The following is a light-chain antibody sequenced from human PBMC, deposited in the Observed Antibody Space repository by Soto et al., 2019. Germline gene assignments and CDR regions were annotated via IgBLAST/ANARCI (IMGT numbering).Light chain of an antibody. J-gene: IGLJ2*01. Sequence: QSVLTQPPSASGTPGQRVTISCSGSSSNIGSNYVYWYQQLPGTAPKLLIYRNNQRPSGVPDRFSGSKSGTSASLAISGLRSEAEADYYCAAWDDSLSGHVVFGGGTKVTVL. CDR2: RNN. V-gene: IGLV1-47*01. CDR1: SSNIGSNY. CDR3: AAWDDSLSGHVV.